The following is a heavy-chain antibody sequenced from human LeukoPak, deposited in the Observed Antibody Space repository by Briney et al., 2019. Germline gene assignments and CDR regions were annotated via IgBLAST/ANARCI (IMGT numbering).Heavy chain of an antibody. CDR2: ISGSGGST. Sequence: HPGGSLRLSCAASGFTFSSYSMNWVRQAPGKGLEWVSAISGSGGSTYYADSVKGRFTIPRDNSKNTLYLQMHSLRAEDTAVYYCAKMSYYDSSGYLRNFDYWGQGTLVTVSS. J-gene: IGHJ4*02. CDR3: AKMSYYDSSGYLRNFDY. D-gene: IGHD3-22*01. V-gene: IGHV3-23*01. CDR1: GFTFSSYS.